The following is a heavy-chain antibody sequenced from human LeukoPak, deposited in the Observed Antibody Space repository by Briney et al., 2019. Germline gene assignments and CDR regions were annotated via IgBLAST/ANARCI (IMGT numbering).Heavy chain of an antibody. CDR2: ISGSGGST. CDR1: GYTFTSYA. V-gene: IGHV3-23*01. Sequence: SCKASGYTFTSYAMSWVRQAPGKGLEWVSAISGSGGSTYYADSVKGRFTISRDNSKNTLYLQMNSLRAEDTAVYYCANLLYTVAEVYWGQGTLVTVSS. J-gene: IGHJ4*02. D-gene: IGHD6-19*01. CDR3: ANLLYTVAEVY.